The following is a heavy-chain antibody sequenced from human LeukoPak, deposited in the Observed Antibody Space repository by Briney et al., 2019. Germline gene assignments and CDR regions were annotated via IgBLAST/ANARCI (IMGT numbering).Heavy chain of an antibody. CDR1: GGSISSYY. J-gene: IGHJ3*02. V-gene: IGHV4-4*07. Sequence: SETLSLTCTVSGGSISSYYWSGIRQPAGKGLEWIGRIYTSGSTNYNPSLKSRVTMSVDTSKNQFSLKLSSVTAADTAVYYCARDLVDTAMGDAFDIWGQGTMVTVSS. CDR2: IYTSGST. CDR3: ARDLVDTAMGDAFDI. D-gene: IGHD5-18*01.